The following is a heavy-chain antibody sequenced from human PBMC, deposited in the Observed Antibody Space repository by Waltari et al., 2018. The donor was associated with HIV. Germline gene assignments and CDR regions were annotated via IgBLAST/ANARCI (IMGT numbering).Heavy chain of an antibody. CDR3: ARDTLNLYFGLDV. J-gene: IGHJ6*02. CDR2: IRSNSFNI. V-gene: IGHV3-48*02. Sequence: EVQLEESGGSFVQPGRSLSLSCGASGFTFSGFAMNCVRHDPGKGLEWISYIRSNSFNIKDADSVKGRCTISRDNTKNSLDLEMNNLRDGDTAVYYCARDTLNLYFGLDVWGRGTAVTVSS. CDR1: GFTFSGFA.